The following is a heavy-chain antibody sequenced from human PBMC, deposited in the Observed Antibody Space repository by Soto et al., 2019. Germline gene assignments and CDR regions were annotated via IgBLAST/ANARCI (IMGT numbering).Heavy chain of an antibody. Sequence: SETLVLTCTVSGCSISSSSYNGGWIRPPPGKGLEWIGSIYYSGSTYYNPSLKSRVTISVDTSKNQFSLKLSSVTAADTAVYYCARRRYYDSSGFEGGGMDVWGQGTTVT. CDR3: ARRRYYDSSGFEGGGMDV. D-gene: IGHD3-22*01. CDR1: GCSISSSSYN. V-gene: IGHV4-39*01. J-gene: IGHJ6*02. CDR2: IYYSGST.